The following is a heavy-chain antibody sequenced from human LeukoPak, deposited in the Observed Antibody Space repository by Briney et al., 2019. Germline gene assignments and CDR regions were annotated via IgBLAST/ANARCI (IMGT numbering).Heavy chain of an antibody. Sequence: GGSLRLSCVASGFTFSTYAMSWVREAPARGPEWVSSLRGNGDTFYAESVKGRFTLSRDESRNMVFLHLNKLRVEDTAIYYCAKASWVSNVDAVLWGQGTVVTVSS. D-gene: IGHD1-1*01. V-gene: IGHV3-23*01. CDR2: LRGNGDT. J-gene: IGHJ4*02. CDR3: AKASWVSNVDAVL. CDR1: GFTFSTYA.